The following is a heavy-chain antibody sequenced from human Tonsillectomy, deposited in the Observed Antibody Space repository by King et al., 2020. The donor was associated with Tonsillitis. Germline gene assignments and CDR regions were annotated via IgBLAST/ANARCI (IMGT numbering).Heavy chain of an antibody. J-gene: IGHJ4*02. D-gene: IGHD4-23*01. CDR1: GFTFSSYA. CDR3: ARDTSVGAAIYFDY. Sequence: VQLVESGGGVVQPGRSLRLSCAASGFTFSSYAMHWVRQAPGKGLEWVAVISYDGINKYYADSVKGRFTISRDNSKNTLYLQMNSLRAEDTAVYYCARDTSVGAAIYFDYWGQGTLVTVSS. CDR2: ISYDGINK. V-gene: IGHV3-30-3*01.